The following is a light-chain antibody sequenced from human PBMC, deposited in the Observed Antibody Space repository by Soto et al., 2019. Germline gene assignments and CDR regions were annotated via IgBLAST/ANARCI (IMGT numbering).Light chain of an antibody. Sequence: DIQMTQSPSSLSASVGDRVTITCRASQGVSGYLLWYQQRQGRAPKLLIYAASNLLSGVPSRFSGSGSGANFTLTITSLQPEDFATYYFQQSYRTPHTFEQGTKLETK. CDR3: QQSYRTPHT. CDR1: QGVSGY. V-gene: IGKV1-39*01. CDR2: AAS. J-gene: IGKJ2*01.